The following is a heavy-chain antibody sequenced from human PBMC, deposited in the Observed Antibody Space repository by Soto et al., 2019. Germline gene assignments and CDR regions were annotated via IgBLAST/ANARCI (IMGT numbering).Heavy chain of an antibody. CDR3: ASLNIVVVPAAMPYYYYGMDV. CDR1: GGTFSSYA. Sequence: QVQLVQSGAEVKKPGSSVKVSCKASGGTFSSYAISWVRQAPGQGLEWMGGIIPIFGTANYAQKFQGRVTITADESTSTAYMELSSLRSEDTAVYYCASLNIVVVPAAMPYYYYGMDVWDQGTTVTVSS. V-gene: IGHV1-69*01. D-gene: IGHD2-2*01. J-gene: IGHJ6*02. CDR2: IIPIFGTA.